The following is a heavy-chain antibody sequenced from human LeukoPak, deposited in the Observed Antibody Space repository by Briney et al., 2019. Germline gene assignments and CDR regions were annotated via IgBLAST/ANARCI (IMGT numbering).Heavy chain of an antibody. CDR2: MNPNSGNA. Sequence: ASVKVSCKASGGTFTSYDINWVRQATGQGLEWMGWMNPNSGNAGYAQKFQGRVTMTRNTSISTAYMELSSLRSEDTAVYYCARGPPSDDSSGYYLNYWGQGTLVTVSS. CDR3: ARGPPSDDSSGYYLNY. V-gene: IGHV1-8*02. D-gene: IGHD3-22*01. J-gene: IGHJ4*02. CDR1: GGTFTSYD.